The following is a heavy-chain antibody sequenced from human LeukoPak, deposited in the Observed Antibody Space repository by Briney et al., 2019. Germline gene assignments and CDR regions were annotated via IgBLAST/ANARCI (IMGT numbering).Heavy chain of an antibody. D-gene: IGHD6-13*01. CDR1: GFTFGSYA. J-gene: IGHJ4*02. V-gene: IGHV3-23*01. Sequence: GGSLRLSCAASGFTFGSYAMSWVRQAPGKGLEWVSAIIGSGSSTYYADSVKGRFTISRDNSKNTLFLQMNSLRAEDTAVYYCAKDRAQQLVLDFWGQGTLVTVSS. CDR3: AKDRAQQLVLDF. CDR2: IIGSGSST.